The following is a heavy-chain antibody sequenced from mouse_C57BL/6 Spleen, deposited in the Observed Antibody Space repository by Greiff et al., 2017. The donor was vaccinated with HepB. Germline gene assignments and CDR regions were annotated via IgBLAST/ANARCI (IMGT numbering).Heavy chain of an antibody. D-gene: IGHD2-14*01. J-gene: IGHJ4*01. CDR3: ARDPYRMDY. Sequence: EVKVVESGGGLVKPGGSLKLSCAASGFTFSSYAMSWVRQTPEKRLEWVATISDGGSYTYYPDNVKGRFTISRDNAKNNLYLQMSHLKSEDTAMYYCARDPYRMDYWGQGTSVTVSS. CDR1: GFTFSSYA. CDR2: ISDGGSYT. V-gene: IGHV5-4*01.